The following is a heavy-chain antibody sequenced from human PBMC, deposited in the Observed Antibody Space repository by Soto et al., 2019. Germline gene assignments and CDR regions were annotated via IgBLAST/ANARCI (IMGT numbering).Heavy chain of an antibody. CDR1: GGSISSSSYY. J-gene: IGHJ5*02. Sequence: PSETLSLTCTVSGGSISSSSYYWGWIRQPPGKGLEWIGSIYYSGSTYYNPSLKSRVTISVVTSKNYFSLKLSSVTAADTVVYYCARLSILRYFDWLGDNWFDPWGQGTLVTVS. V-gene: IGHV4-39*01. CDR2: IYYSGST. D-gene: IGHD3-9*01. CDR3: ARLSILRYFDWLGDNWFDP.